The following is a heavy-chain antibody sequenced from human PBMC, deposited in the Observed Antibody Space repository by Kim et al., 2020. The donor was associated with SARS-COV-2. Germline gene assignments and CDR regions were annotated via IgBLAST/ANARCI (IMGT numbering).Heavy chain of an antibody. CDR3: ARRGSGWSLED. J-gene: IGHJ4*02. D-gene: IGHD6-19*01. CDR1: GYTFSNYW. V-gene: IGHV5-51*01. Sequence: GESLKISCKGSGYTFSNYWIAWVRQMPGKVLECMGIIYPGDSDTRYSPSFRGQVTISADKSISTAYLQWSSLKASDSAMYYCARRGSGWSLEDWGQGTLVTVSS. CDR2: IYPGDSDT.